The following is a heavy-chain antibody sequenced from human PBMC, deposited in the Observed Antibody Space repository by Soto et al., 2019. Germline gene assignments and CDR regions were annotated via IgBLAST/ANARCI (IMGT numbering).Heavy chain of an antibody. V-gene: IGHV1-18*01. CDR2: ISAYNGNT. D-gene: IGHD2-2*01. CDR1: GYTFTSYG. CDR3: ARDQFVVVPAAILNDAFDI. J-gene: IGHJ3*02. Sequence: ASVKVSCKASGYTFTSYGISWVRQAPGQGLEWMGWISAYNGNTNYAQKLQGRVTMTTDTSTSTAYMELRSLRSDDTAVYYCARDQFVVVPAAILNDAFDIWGQGTMVTVSS.